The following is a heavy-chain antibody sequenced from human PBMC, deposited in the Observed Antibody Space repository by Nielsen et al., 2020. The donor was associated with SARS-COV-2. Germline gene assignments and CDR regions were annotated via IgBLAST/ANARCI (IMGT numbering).Heavy chain of an antibody. J-gene: IGHJ4*02. CDR1: GFAFSHYA. CDR2: TRGIGGSA. Sequence: GGSLRLSCVGSGFAFSHYAMTWVRQAPGKGLEWVSGTRGIGGSAHYSDSVKGRFSISRDNSKNTLYLQMNSLRAEDTAVYYCAKRARGITMVRGTDFDSWGQGTLVTVSS. CDR3: AKRARGITMVRGTDFDS. V-gene: IGHV3-23*01. D-gene: IGHD3-10*01.